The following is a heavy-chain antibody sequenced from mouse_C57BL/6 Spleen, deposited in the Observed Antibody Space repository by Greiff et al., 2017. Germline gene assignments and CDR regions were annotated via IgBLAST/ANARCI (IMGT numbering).Heavy chain of an antibody. V-gene: IGHV1-72*01. J-gene: IGHJ4*01. CDR1: GYTFTSYW. Sequence: QVQLQQPGAELVKPGASVKLSCKASGYTFTSYWMHWVKQRPGRGLEWIGRIAPNSGGTKYNEKFKSKATLTGDKPSSTAYMQLSSLTSEDSAVYYCARGKYYAMDYWGQGTSVTGSS. CDR3: ARGKYYAMDY. CDR2: IAPNSGGT.